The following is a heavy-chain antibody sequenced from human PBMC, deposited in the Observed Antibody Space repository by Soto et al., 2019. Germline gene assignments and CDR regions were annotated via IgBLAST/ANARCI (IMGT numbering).Heavy chain of an antibody. J-gene: IGHJ6*02. D-gene: IGHD3-3*01. CDR1: GYTFTSYY. V-gene: IGHV1-46*01. CDR2: INPSGGST. Sequence: QVPLVQSGAEVQKPGASVKVSCKASGYTFTSYYMHWVRQAPGQGLEWMGIINPSGGSTRYAQKCQGRVTMTRDTSTSTVYMELSSLRSEDTAVYYCARVRDVRFLEWSYGMDVWGQGTTVTVSS. CDR3: ARVRDVRFLEWSYGMDV.